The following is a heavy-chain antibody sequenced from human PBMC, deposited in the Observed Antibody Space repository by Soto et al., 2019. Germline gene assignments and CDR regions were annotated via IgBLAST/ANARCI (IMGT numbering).Heavy chain of an antibody. D-gene: IGHD6-25*01. CDR2: ISGRGGTT. CDR1: GFTFSNYA. CDR3: AKFFVETGSNSGWPWSFHY. J-gene: IGHJ4*02. Sequence: EVQLLESGGGLVQPGRSLRLSCAASGFTFSNYAMSWVRQAPGEGVGWVSAISGRGGTTNYADSVKGRFTISRDNSKNTLFLQMNSLRAEDAAVYYCAKFFVETGSNSGWPWSFHYWGQGTLVTVSS. V-gene: IGHV3-23*01.